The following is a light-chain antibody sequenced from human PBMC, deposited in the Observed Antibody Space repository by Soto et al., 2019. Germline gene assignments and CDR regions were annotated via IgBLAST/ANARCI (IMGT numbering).Light chain of an antibody. V-gene: IGKV1-5*03. CDR2: TAT. J-gene: IGKJ4*01. CDR1: QSISSW. Sequence: DIQMTQSPSTLSASVGDRVTITCRASQSISSWLTWYQQKPGKAPKLLIFTATSLERGVPSRFRGSCCTTVFTLTISRLPPDVVANYEYQYDNPSPLTFGGGTKVEIK. CDR3: QYDNPSPLT.